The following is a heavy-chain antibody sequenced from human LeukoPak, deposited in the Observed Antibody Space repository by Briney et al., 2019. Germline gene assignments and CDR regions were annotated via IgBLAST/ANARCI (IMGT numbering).Heavy chain of an antibody. CDR2: ISGGGSST. V-gene: IGHV3-23*01. CDR3: AKALVGITTFDY. J-gene: IGHJ4*02. D-gene: IGHD1-26*01. Sequence: GGSLRLSCVASGFTFSSYAMSWVRQAPGQGLEWVSAISGGGSSTYYADSVKGRFTISRDNSKNTLYLQMNSLRAEDTAVYHCAKALVGITTFDYWGQGTLVTVSS. CDR1: GFTFSSYA.